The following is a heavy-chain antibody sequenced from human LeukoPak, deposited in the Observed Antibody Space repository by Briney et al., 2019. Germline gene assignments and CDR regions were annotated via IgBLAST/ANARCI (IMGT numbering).Heavy chain of an antibody. D-gene: IGHD4-17*01. J-gene: IGHJ6*03. CDR1: GFTFDDYA. Sequence: LPGGSLRLSCAASGFTFDDYAMHWVRQAPGKGLEWVSGISWNSGSIGYADSVKGRFTISRDNAKNSLYLQMNSLRAEDMALYYCAKSADYGDPLSYYMDVWGKGTTVTVSS. CDR3: AKSADYGDPLSYYMDV. CDR2: ISWNSGSI. V-gene: IGHV3-9*03.